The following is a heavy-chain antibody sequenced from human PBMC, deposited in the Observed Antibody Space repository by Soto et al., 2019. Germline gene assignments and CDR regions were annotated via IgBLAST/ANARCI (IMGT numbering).Heavy chain of an antibody. V-gene: IGHV1-69*01. D-gene: IGHD1-26*01. CDR2: IIPIFGTA. CDR1: GGTFSSYA. Sequence: QVQLVQSGAEVKKPGSSVKVSCKASGGTFSSYAISWVRQAPGQGLEWMGGIIPIFGTANYAQKFQGRVTITADESTSTAYMGLSSLRSEDTAVYYCARDNGGSYSNDYYYYYGMDVWGQGTTVTVSS. CDR3: ARDNGGSYSNDYYYYYGMDV. J-gene: IGHJ6*02.